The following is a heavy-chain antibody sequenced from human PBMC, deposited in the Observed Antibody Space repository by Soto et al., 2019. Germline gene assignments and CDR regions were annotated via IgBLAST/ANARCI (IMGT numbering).Heavy chain of an antibody. CDR3: AREPRIAGSSGLDY. CDR1: GGSISSGGYY. CDR2: IYYSGST. D-gene: IGHD6-6*01. Sequence: SETLSLTCTVSGGSISSGGYYWSWIRQHPGKGLEWIGYIYYSGSTYYNPSLKSRVTISVDTSKNQFSLKLSSVTAADTAVYYCAREPRIAGSSGLDYWGQGTLVTVSS. J-gene: IGHJ4*02. V-gene: IGHV4-31*03.